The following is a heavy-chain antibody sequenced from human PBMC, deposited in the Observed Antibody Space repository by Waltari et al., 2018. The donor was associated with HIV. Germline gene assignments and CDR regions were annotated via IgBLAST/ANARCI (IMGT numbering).Heavy chain of an antibody. CDR1: GGTFSSYA. CDR2: IIPIFGTA. Sequence: QVQLVQSGAEVKKPGSSVKVSCKASGGTFSSYAISWVRQAPGQGLEWMGGIIPIFGTANYAQKFQGRVTITADESTSTAYMELSSLRSEDTAVYYCARGPIVVVPAAITDSAFDIWGQGTMVTVSS. V-gene: IGHV1-69*01. J-gene: IGHJ3*02. D-gene: IGHD2-2*01. CDR3: ARGPIVVVPAAITDSAFDI.